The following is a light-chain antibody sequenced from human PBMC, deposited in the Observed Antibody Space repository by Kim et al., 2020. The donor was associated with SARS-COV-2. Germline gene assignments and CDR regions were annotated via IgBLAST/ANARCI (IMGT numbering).Light chain of an antibody. J-gene: IGLJ2*01. Sequence: GGTVTLTCGFSTGTVTRGHYPYWFQQKPGQAPTTLIYDTTDRHSWTPARFSGSLLGGKAALTLSGAQPEDEAEYFCLLFYTHDRCQFGEGTQLTVL. V-gene: IGLV7-46*01. CDR2: DTT. CDR3: LLFYTHDRCQ. CDR1: TGTVTRGHY.